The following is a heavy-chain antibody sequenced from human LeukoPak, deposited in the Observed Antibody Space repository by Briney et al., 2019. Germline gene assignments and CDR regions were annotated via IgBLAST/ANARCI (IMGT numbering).Heavy chain of an antibody. CDR2: IIPIFGTA. V-gene: IGHV1-69*06. J-gene: IGHJ4*02. Sequence: SVKVSCKASGGTFSSYAISWVRQGPGRGLEWMGGIIPIFGTANYAQQFQDRVTIIAVKSTSTAYMELSSLRSEHTAGYFCARGIGYCSSTSCNTGEFDYWGQGPLVTVSS. CDR1: GGTFSSYA. CDR3: ARGIGYCSSTSCNTGEFDY. D-gene: IGHD2-2*02.